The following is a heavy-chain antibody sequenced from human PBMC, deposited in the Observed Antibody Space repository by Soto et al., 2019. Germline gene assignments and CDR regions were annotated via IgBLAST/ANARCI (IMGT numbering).Heavy chain of an antibody. CDR1: GFTVSSNY. D-gene: IGHD4-17*01. CDR2: IYSGGST. Sequence: GXSLRLSCAASGFTVSSNYMSWFRQAPVKGLEWVSVIYSGGSTYYADSVKGRFTISRDNSKNTPYLQMNSLRAEDTAVYYCARGAPHYGDYEVIDYWGQGTLVTVSS. CDR3: ARGAPHYGDYEVIDY. V-gene: IGHV3-66*01. J-gene: IGHJ4*02.